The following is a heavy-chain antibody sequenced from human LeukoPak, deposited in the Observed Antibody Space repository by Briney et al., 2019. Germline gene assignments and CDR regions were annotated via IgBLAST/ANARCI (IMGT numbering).Heavy chain of an antibody. J-gene: IGHJ5*02. Sequence: SETLSLTCTVSGGSISSYYWSWIRQPSGKGLEWIGYIYYSGSTNYNPSLKSRVSISVDTSKNQFSLKLSFVTAADTAVYYCARDAADPKSGYMWFDPWGQGTLVTVSS. D-gene: IGHD3-22*01. CDR1: GGSISSYY. V-gene: IGHV4-59*01. CDR2: IYYSGST. CDR3: ARDAADPKSGYMWFDP.